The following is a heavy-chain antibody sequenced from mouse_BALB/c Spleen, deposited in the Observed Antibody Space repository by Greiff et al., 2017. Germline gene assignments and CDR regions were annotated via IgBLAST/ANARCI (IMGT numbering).Heavy chain of an antibody. V-gene: IGHV5-6-5*01. CDR2: ISSGGST. D-gene: IGHD2-4*01. CDR1: GFTFSSYA. CDR3: ARDNYDYRAWFAY. J-gene: IGHJ3*01. Sequence: EVQRVESGGSLVKPGGSLKLSCAASGFTFSSYAMSWVRQTPEKRLEWVASISSGGSTYYPDSVKGRFTISRDNARNILYLQMSSLRSEDTAMYYCARDNYDYRAWFAYWGQGTLVTVSA.